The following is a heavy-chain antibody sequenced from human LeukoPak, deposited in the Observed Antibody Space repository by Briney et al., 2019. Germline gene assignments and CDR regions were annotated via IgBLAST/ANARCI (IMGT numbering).Heavy chain of an antibody. CDR3: ARIGYRSSSFDY. CDR2: IKQDGSEI. D-gene: IGHD6-13*01. V-gene: IGHV3-7*01. J-gene: IGHJ4*02. CDR1: GFTFSSYS. Sequence: GGSLRLSCAASGFTFSSYSTNWVRQAPGKGLEWVANIKQDGSEIDYVDSMKGRFTISRDNAKNSVYLQVSSLRAEDTAVYYCARIGYRSSSFDYWGQGTLVTVSS.